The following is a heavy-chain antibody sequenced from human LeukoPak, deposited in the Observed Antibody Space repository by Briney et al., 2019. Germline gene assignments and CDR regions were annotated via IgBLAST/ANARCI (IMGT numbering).Heavy chain of an antibody. D-gene: IGHD2-21*02. CDR2: ISVYNGNT. CDR3: IVVVTAIPH. V-gene: IGHV1-18*01. CDR1: VYTFTSYG. Sequence: GASVKVSCKASVYTFTSYGINWVRQAPGQGLEWMGWISVYNGNTNYAQKLQGRVTMTTDTSTSTAYMELRSLTSDDTAVYYAIVVVTAIPHWGQGTPVTVSS. J-gene: IGHJ4*02.